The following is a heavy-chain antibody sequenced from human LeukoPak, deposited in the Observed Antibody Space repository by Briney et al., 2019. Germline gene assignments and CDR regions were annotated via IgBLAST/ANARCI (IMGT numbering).Heavy chain of an antibody. V-gene: IGHV1-2*06. CDR2: INPNSGGT. Sequence: ASVKVSCKASGYTFTSYGISWVRQAPGQGLEWMGRINPNSGGTDYAQNFQGRVTMTRDTSISTAYMELSRLRSDDTAVYYCARGYCSGGTCYLVENWFDPWGQGTLVTVSS. J-gene: IGHJ5*02. CDR1: GYTFTSYG. CDR3: ARGYCSGGTCYLVENWFDP. D-gene: IGHD2-15*01.